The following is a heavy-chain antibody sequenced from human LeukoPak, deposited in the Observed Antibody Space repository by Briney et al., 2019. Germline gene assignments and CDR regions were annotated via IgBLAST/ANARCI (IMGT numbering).Heavy chain of an antibody. Sequence: GGSLRLSCAASGLRFSGQYMIWIRQAPGKGLEWVAFISGSGTDTFYADSVKGRFFISKDNTRDSLSLQMNSLSAEDRAVYYFARDGAYCGGDCYSRTNDAFDIWGQGTMVTVSS. CDR1: GLRFSGQY. V-gene: IGHV3-11*04. CDR2: ISGSGTDT. J-gene: IGHJ3*02. D-gene: IGHD2-21*02. CDR3: ARDGAYCGGDCYSRTNDAFDI.